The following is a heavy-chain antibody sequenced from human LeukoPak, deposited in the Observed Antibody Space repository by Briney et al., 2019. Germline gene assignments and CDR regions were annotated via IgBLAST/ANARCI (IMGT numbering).Heavy chain of an antibody. CDR1: GGSISSYY. CDR2: IYYSGST. CDR3: ARDAAVGEVDAFDI. J-gene: IGHJ3*02. V-gene: IGHV4-59*01. Sequence: SETLSLTCTVSGGSISSYYWSCIRQPPGKGLEWIGYIYYSGSTNYNPSLKSRVTISVDTSKNQFSLKLSSVTAADTAVYYCARDAAVGEVDAFDIWGQGTMVTVSS. D-gene: IGHD3-10*01.